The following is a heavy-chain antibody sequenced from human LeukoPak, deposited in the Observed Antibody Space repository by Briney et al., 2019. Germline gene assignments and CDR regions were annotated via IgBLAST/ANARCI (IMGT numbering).Heavy chain of an antibody. CDR3: ARDLHLGWFDS. J-gene: IGHJ5*01. CDR1: GVSINSYY. V-gene: IGHV4-59*01. CDR2: IHYGGNT. D-gene: IGHD7-27*01. Sequence: KPSETLSLTCTVSGVSINSYYWNWIRQPPGKGREWIGYIHYGGNTNYNPSLKSRVTISLDTSRKFFSLNLSSVTAADTTVYYCARDLHLGWFDSWGQGTLVHVSS.